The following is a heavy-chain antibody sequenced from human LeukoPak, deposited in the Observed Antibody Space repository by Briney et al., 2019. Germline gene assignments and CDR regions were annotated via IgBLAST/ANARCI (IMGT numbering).Heavy chain of an antibody. CDR2: INPNSGGT. V-gene: IGHV1-2*02. CDR1: GYTFTGYY. D-gene: IGHD2-2*01. CDR3: ARANIVVVPAATGRGSNWFDP. Sequence: ASVKVSCKASGYTFTGYYMHWVRQAPGQGLEWMGWINPNSGGTNYAQKFQGRVTMTRGTSISTAYMELSRLRSDDTAVYYCARANIVVVPAATGRGSNWFDPWGQGTLVTVSS. J-gene: IGHJ5*02.